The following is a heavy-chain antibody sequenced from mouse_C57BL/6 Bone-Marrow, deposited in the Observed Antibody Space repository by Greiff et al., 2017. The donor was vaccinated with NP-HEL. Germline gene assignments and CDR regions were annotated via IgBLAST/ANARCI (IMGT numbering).Heavy chain of an antibody. V-gene: IGHV3-3*01. CDR3: ARALIYYDYPYAMDY. D-gene: IGHD2-4*01. Sequence: EVKLQESGPSLVRPSQTLSLTCTVTGFSINSDCYWIWIRQFPGNKLEYIGYTFYSGITYYNPSLESRTYITRDTSKNQFSLKLSSVTTEDTATYYCARALIYYDYPYAMDYWGQGTSVTVSS. CDR2: TFYSGIT. J-gene: IGHJ4*01. CDR1: GFSINSDCY.